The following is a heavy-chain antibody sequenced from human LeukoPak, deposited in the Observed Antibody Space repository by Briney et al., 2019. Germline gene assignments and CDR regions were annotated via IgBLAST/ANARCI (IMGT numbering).Heavy chain of an antibody. CDR1: GFTFSSYA. J-gene: IGHJ4*02. CDR2: ISGSGGST. D-gene: IGHD3-3*01. CDR3: ARQYYDFWSGYSYYFDY. Sequence: QPGGSLRLSCAASGFTFSSYAMSWVRQAPGKGLEWVSAISGSGGSTYYADSVKGRFTISRDNSKNTLYLQMNSLRAEDAAVYYCARQYYDFWSGYSYYFDYWGQGTLVTVPS. V-gene: IGHV3-23*01.